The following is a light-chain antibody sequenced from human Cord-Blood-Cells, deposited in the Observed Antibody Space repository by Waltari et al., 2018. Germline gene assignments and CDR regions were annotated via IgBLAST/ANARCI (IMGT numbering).Light chain of an antibody. CDR1: QGISNY. J-gene: IGKJ1*01. CDR2: AAS. CDR3: QKYNSAPWT. Sequence: DSQMTQSPSSPSASVGDKCTITSRARQGISNYLAWYQQKPRKVPKLLISAASTLQSGVPSRFSGSGAGTDFTITIRSLQPEDVATYYCQKYNSAPWTFGQGTKVEIK. V-gene: IGKV1-27*01.